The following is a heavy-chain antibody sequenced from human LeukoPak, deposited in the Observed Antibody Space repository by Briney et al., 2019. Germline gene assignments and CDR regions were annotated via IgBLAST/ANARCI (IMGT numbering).Heavy chain of an antibody. D-gene: IGHD3-9*01. CDR1: GGSISSYY. CDR2: IYYSGST. J-gene: IGHJ6*03. Sequence: SETLSLTCTVSGGSISSYYWSWIRQPPGKGLEWIGYIYYSGSTNYNPSLKSRVTISVDTSKNQFSLKLSSVTAADTAVYYCARTAYYGILTGPSNNYYYMDVWGKGTTVTVSS. CDR3: ARTAYYGILTGPSNNYYYMDV. V-gene: IGHV4-59*01.